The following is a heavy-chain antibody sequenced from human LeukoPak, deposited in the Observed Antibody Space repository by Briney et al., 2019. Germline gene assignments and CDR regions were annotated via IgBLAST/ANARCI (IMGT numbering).Heavy chain of an antibody. V-gene: IGHV4-59*08. CDR3: AAKRELSWFDP. J-gene: IGHJ5*02. Sequence: PSETLSLTCTVSGGSISSYYWSWIRQPPGKGREWIGYIYYSGSTNHNPSLKSRVTISVDTSKNQFSLKLSSVTAADTAVYYCAAKRELSWFDPWGQGTLVTVSS. D-gene: IGHD1-7*01. CDR1: GGSISSYY. CDR2: IYYSGST.